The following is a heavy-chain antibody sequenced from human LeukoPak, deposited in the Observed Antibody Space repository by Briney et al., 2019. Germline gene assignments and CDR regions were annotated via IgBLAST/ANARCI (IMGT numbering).Heavy chain of an antibody. V-gene: IGHV3-23*01. CDR1: GFTFSSYA. D-gene: IGHD1-26*01. CDR2: SSGSGGST. J-gene: IGHJ4*02. Sequence: PGGSLRLSCAASGFTFSSYAMSWVRQAPGKGLEWVSASSGSGGSTYYADSVKGRFTISRDNSKNTLYLQMNSLRAEDTAVYYCAKGSYSGSYFDVFRRGGRYYFDYWGQGTLVTVSS. CDR3: AKGSYSGSYFDVFRRGGRYYFDY.